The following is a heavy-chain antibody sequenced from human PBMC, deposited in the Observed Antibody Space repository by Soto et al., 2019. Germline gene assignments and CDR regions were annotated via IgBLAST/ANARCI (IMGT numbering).Heavy chain of an antibody. CDR2: IIPIFGTA. D-gene: IGHD3-22*01. J-gene: IGHJ4*02. V-gene: IGHV1-69*13. CDR3: AREYYYDSSGYYTLGY. CDR1: GGTFSSYA. Sequence: VASVKVSCKASGGTFSSYAISWVRQAPGQGLEWMGGIIPIFGTANYAQKFQGRVTITADESTSTAYMELSSLRSEDTAVYYCAREYYYDSSGYYTLGYWGQGTLVTVSS.